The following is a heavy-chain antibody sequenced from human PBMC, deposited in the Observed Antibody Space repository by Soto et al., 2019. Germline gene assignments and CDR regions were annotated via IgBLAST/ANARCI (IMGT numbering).Heavy chain of an antibody. CDR3: ATRSGGGGAFDF. J-gene: IGHJ3*01. Sequence: EVQLVESGGGLVQPGGSLRLSCAASGFTFYTYEMNWVRQAPGKGLEWVSYISSSGSTTYYADSVKGRFTISRDNAKNSVYLQMNSLRAEDRAIYYCATRSGGGGAFDFWGQGTMVTVSS. D-gene: IGHD3-10*01. V-gene: IGHV3-48*03. CDR2: ISSSGSTT. CDR1: GFTFYTYE.